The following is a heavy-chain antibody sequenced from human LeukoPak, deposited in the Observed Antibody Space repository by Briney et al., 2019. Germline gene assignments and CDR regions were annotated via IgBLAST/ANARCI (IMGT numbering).Heavy chain of an antibody. CDR2: IRYDGSNK. D-gene: IGHD3-22*01. CDR1: GFTFSSYG. V-gene: IGHV3-30*02. CDR3: ARNSDYYDYSPQSV. Sequence: GGSLRLSCAASGFTFSSYGMHWVRQAPGKGLEWVAFIRYDGSNKYYADSVKGRFPISRDNSKNMLYLQMDSLRIEDTAVYYCARNSDYYDYSPQSVWGQGTLVTVS. J-gene: IGHJ4*02.